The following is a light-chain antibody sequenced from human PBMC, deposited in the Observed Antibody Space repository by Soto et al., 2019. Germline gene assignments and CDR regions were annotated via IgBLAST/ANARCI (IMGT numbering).Light chain of an antibody. CDR1: QGISSA. J-gene: IGKJ4*01. CDR3: QQGT. V-gene: IGKV1-13*02. Sequence: AIQLTQSPSSLSASVGDRVTITCRASQGISSALAWYQQKPGKAPKLLIYDASSLESGVPSRFSGSGSGTDFTLTISSLQPEDFATYYCQQGTFGGGTKVEIK. CDR2: DAS.